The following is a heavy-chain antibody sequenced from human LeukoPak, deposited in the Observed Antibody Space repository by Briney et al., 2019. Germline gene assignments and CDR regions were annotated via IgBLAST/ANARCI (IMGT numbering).Heavy chain of an antibody. D-gene: IGHD6-19*01. CDR1: GGSISSSSYY. Sequence: SETLSLTCTVSGGSISSSSYYWGWIRQPPGKGLEWIGSIYYSGSTYYNPSLKSRVTISVDTSKNQFSLQLNSVTPEDTAVYYCARVSRGYSSGWYNYFDYWGQGTLVTVSS. CDR3: ARVSRGYSSGWYNYFDY. CDR2: IYYSGST. V-gene: IGHV4-39*01. J-gene: IGHJ4*02.